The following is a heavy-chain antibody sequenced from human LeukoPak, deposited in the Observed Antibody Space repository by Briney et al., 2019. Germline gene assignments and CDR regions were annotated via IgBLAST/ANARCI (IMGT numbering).Heavy chain of an antibody. CDR2: ISYDGSNK. V-gene: IGHV3-30*18. CDR1: GFTFSSYG. Sequence: GGSLRLSCAASGFTFSSYGMHWVRQAPGNGLEWVAVISYDGSNKYYADSVKGRFTISRDNSKNTLYLQMNSLRAEDTAVYYCAKLSGSPHHYWGQGTLVTVSS. CDR3: AKLSGSPHHY. J-gene: IGHJ4*02. D-gene: IGHD1-26*01.